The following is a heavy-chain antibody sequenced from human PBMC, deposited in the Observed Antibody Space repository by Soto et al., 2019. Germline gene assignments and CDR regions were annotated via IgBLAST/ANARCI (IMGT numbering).Heavy chain of an antibody. Sequence: ASVKVSCKASGYTFTIYDINWVRQATGQGVEWMGWMNPNSGNTGYAQKFQGRVTMTRNTSISTAYMELSSLRSEDTAVYYCARGRMYYYDSSGYYYPYYYYGMDVWGQGTTVTVSS. CDR3: ARGRMYYYDSSGYYYPYYYYGMDV. J-gene: IGHJ6*02. CDR2: MNPNSGNT. CDR1: GYTFTIYD. V-gene: IGHV1-8*01. D-gene: IGHD3-22*01.